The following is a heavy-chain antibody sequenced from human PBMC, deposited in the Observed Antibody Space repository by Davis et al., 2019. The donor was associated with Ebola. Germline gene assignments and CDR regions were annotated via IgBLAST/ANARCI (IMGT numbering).Heavy chain of an antibody. V-gene: IGHV3-11*01. CDR1: GFTLSDYY. CDR3: ARDMSVTVVPPYSAFDM. Sequence: GESLKISCAASGFTLSDYYMSWIRQAPGKGLEWVSSIRSSDTTIYYSDPVKGRFTVSRDNAKKSLFLQINSLRPEDTASYNCARDMSVTVVPPYSAFDMWGQGTMVTVSS. J-gene: IGHJ3*02. CDR2: IRSSDTTI. D-gene: IGHD4-11*01.